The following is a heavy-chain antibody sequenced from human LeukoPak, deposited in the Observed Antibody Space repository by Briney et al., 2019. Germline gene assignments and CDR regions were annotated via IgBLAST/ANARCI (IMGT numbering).Heavy chain of an antibody. V-gene: IGHV6-1*01. CDR2: TYYRAKWYY. J-gene: IGHJ4*02. D-gene: IGHD1-14*01. Sequence: SQTLSLTCALSGDSVSSNSAAWSWVRQSPSRGLEWLVRTYYRAKWYYDYPVSVKSRITIIPDTSKNQFSLQLNSVAPEDTAVYYCARDPRTPAFDYWGQGTLVTVSS. CDR1: GDSVSSNSAA. CDR3: ARDPRTPAFDY.